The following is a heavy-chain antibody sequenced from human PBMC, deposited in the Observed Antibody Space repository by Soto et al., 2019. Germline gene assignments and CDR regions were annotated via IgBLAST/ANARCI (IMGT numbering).Heavy chain of an antibody. D-gene: IGHD2-15*01. CDR3: ARDGCSGGSCYSPKPFDY. Sequence: GASVKVSCKASGYTFTSYAMHWVRQAPGQRLEWMGWINAGNGNTKYSQKFQGRVTITRDTSASTAYMELSSLRSEDTAVYYCARDGCSGGSCYSPKPFDYWAQGTLVTVSS. J-gene: IGHJ4*02. CDR1: GYTFTSYA. V-gene: IGHV1-3*01. CDR2: INAGNGNT.